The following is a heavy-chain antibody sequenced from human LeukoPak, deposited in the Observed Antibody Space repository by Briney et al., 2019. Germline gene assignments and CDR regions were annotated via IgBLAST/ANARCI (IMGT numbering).Heavy chain of an antibody. CDR3: ARLAAAGTRNVDY. Sequence: GRSLRLSCAASGSTFSSYAMHWVRQAPGKGLEWVAVISYDGSNKYYADSVKGRFTISRDNSKNTLYLQMNSLRAEDTAVYCCARLAAAGTRNVDYWGQGTLVTVSS. J-gene: IGHJ4*02. CDR1: GSTFSSYA. D-gene: IGHD6-13*01. V-gene: IGHV3-30-3*01. CDR2: ISYDGSNK.